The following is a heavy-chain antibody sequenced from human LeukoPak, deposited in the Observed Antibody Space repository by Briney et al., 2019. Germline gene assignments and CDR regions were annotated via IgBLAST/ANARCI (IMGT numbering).Heavy chain of an antibody. CDR1: GFTFSDYA. CDR3: TRGYDFWSF. D-gene: IGHD3-3*01. V-gene: IGHV3-49*04. Sequence: GRSLRLSCTASGFTFSDYAMSWVRQAPGKGLEWVGFIRSKAYGGTTEYAASVKGRFTISRDDSKSIAYLQMNSLKTEDTAVYYCTRGYDFWSFWGQGTLVTVSS. CDR2: IRSKAYGGTT. J-gene: IGHJ4*02.